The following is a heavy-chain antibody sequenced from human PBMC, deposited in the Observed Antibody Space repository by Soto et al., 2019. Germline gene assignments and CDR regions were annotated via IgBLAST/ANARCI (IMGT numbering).Heavy chain of an antibody. CDR2: ISRSGSST. CDR3: ANTGCSGGTGYSGH. Sequence: EVQLLESGGGLVQPGGSLRLSCAASGFTFSSYAMSWVRQAPGKGLEWVSSISRSGSSTYYADSVKGRFTISRDNSKNTLYLQMNSLRAEDTAVYYCANTGCSGGTGYSGHWGQGTQVTVYS. CDR1: GFTFSSYA. D-gene: IGHD2-15*01. J-gene: IGHJ4*02. V-gene: IGHV3-23*01.